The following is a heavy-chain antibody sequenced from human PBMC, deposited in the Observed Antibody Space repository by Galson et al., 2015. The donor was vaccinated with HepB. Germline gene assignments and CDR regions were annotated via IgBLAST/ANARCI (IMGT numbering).Heavy chain of an antibody. CDR1: GFTFSSYA. D-gene: IGHD1-20*01. V-gene: IGHV3-30-3*01. CDR3: ARDRILYNWNADGMDV. J-gene: IGHJ6*02. CDR2: ISYDGSNK. Sequence: LRLSCAASGFTFSSYAMHWVRQAPGKGLEWVAVISYDGSNKYYADSVKGRFTISRDNSKNTLYLQMNSLRAEDTAVYYCARDRILYNWNADGMDVWGQGTTVTVSS.